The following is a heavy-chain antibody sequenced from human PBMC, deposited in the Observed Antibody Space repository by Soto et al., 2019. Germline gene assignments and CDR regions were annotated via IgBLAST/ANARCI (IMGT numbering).Heavy chain of an antibody. CDR1: GFTFSSYS. J-gene: IGHJ4*02. Sequence: EVQLVESGGGLVQPGGSLRLSCAASGFTFSSYSMNWVRRAPGKGLEWVSYISSSSSTIYYADSVKGRFTISRDNAKNSLYLQMNSLRAEDTAVYYCARGGGDIVVVVAAPFDYWGQGTLVTVSS. CDR3: ARGGGDIVVVVAAPFDY. CDR2: ISSSSSTI. V-gene: IGHV3-48*01. D-gene: IGHD2-15*01.